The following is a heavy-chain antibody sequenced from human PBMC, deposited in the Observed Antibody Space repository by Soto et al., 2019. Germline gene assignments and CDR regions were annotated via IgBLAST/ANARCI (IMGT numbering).Heavy chain of an antibody. V-gene: IGHV1-3*01. J-gene: IGHJ6*03. CDR2: INAGNGNT. Sequence: QVQLVQSGAEVKKPGASVKVSCKASGYTFTSYAMHWVRQAPGQRLEWMGWINAGNGNTKYSQKFQGRVTITRDTYRGPTHMELSSLRSEDKAVYYCARWGGGSKSGYESYYYYYYMDVWGKGTTVTVSS. D-gene: IGHD5-12*01. CDR1: GYTFTSYA. CDR3: ARWGGGSKSGYESYYYYYYMDV.